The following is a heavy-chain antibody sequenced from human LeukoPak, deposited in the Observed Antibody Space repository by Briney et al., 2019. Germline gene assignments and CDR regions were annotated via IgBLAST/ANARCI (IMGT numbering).Heavy chain of an antibody. CDR1: GFTFSRYW. CDR2: IKQDGSGK. Sequence: GGSLRLSCAASGFTFSRYWMSWVRQAPGKGLEWVANIKQDGSGKYYVDSVKGRFTISRDNAKNSLFLQMNNLRAEDTAVYYCATHSGWRFDYWGQGTLVTVSS. D-gene: IGHD6-19*01. CDR3: ATHSGWRFDY. V-gene: IGHV3-7*03. J-gene: IGHJ4*02.